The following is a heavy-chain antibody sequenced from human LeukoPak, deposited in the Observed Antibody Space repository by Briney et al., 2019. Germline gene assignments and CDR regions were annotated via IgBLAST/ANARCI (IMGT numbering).Heavy chain of an antibody. CDR1: GGSISSYY. Sequence: PSETLSLTCTVSGGSISSYYWSWIRQPPGKGLEWIGYIYYSGSTNYNPSLKSRVTISVDTSKNQFSLKLSSVTAADTAVYYRARVGGSGSYSVKYYYYGMDVWGKGTTVTVSS. J-gene: IGHJ6*04. V-gene: IGHV4-59*01. D-gene: IGHD3-10*01. CDR2: IYYSGST. CDR3: ARVGGSGSYSVKYYYYGMDV.